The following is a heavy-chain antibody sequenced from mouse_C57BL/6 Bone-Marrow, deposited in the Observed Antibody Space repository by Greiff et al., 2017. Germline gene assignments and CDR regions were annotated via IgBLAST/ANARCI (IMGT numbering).Heavy chain of an antibody. J-gene: IGHJ4*01. CDR2: IYPRSGNT. V-gene: IGHV1-81*01. D-gene: IGHD2-14*01. CDR3: AIWVRRGYYAMDY. Sequence: VQLQESGAELARPGASVKLSCKASGYTFTSYGISWVKQRTGQGLEWIGEIYPRSGNTYYNEKFKGKATLTADKSSSTAYMELRSLTSEDSAVYFCAIWVRRGYYAMDYWGQGTSVTVSS. CDR1: GYTFTSYG.